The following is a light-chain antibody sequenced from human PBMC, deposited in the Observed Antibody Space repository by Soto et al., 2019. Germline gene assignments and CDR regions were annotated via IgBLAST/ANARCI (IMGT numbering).Light chain of an antibody. Sequence: EIVLTQSPATLSLSPGERATHSCRASQSVSNYLAWYQQKPGQAPRLLIYDASSRATGIPARFSGSGSGTDFTLTISSLEPEDFAVYYCQQRSNWPLTFGGGTKVDIK. CDR2: DAS. V-gene: IGKV3-11*01. CDR3: QQRSNWPLT. J-gene: IGKJ4*01. CDR1: QSVSNY.